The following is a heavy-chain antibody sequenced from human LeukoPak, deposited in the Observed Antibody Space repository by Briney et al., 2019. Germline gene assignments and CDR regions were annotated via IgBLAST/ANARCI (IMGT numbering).Heavy chain of an antibody. D-gene: IGHD4-17*01. CDR2: ISAYNGNT. CDR3: ARDSVGYLYGDNDY. V-gene: IGHV1-18*01. J-gene: IGHJ4*02. CDR1: GYTFTSYG. Sequence: ASVKVSCKASGYTFTSYGISWVRQAPGQGLEWMGWISAYNGNTNYAQKLQGRVTMTTDTSTSPAYMELRSLRSDDTAVYYCARDSVGYLYGDNDYWGQGTLVTVSS.